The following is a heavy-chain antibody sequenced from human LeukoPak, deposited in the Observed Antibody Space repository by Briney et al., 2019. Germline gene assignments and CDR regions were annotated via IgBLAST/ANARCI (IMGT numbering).Heavy chain of an antibody. J-gene: IGHJ4*02. Sequence: SETLSLTCTVSGGSISSYYWSWIRQPAGKGLEWIGRIYTSGSTNYNPSLKSRVTMSVDTSKNQFSLKLSSVTAADTAVYYCAREGHNTGPLARSLDYWGQGTLVTVSS. D-gene: IGHD2-8*02. CDR2: IYTSGST. CDR3: AREGHNTGPLARSLDY. CDR1: GGSISSYY. V-gene: IGHV4-4*07.